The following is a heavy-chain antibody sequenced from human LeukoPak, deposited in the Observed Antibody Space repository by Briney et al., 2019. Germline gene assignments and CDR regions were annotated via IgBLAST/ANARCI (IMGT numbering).Heavy chain of an antibody. V-gene: IGHV3-30*18. CDR3: AKRPSDYGDYVSYFDY. CDR1: GFSFISYV. D-gene: IGHD4-17*01. CDR2: ISDDGRRK. Sequence: GGSLRLSSAASGFSFISYVMRWVRQAPGKGLEWVGVISDDGRRKDYADSVKGRFTISRDNSKDTLYLQMNSLRAGDTAVYYCAKRPSDYGDYVSYFDYWGQGTLVTVSS. J-gene: IGHJ4*02.